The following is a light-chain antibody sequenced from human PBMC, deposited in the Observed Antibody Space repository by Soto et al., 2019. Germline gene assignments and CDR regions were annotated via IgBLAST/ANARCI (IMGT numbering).Light chain of an antibody. Sequence: DIQMTQSPSTRSAYVGDTVTITCRASQSVAGWLAWYQQKPGKAPTLLIYDASALPRGVPSRFSGSGSGTEFTLTISSLQPDDFATYYCQQYETYSGTFGQGTKVDIK. J-gene: IGKJ1*01. V-gene: IGKV1-5*01. CDR3: QQYETYSGT. CDR2: DAS. CDR1: QSVAGW.